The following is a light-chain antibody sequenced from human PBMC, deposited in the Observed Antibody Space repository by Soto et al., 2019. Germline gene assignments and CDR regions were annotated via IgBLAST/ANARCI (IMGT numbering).Light chain of an antibody. CDR1: QSISTW. J-gene: IGKJ4*01. V-gene: IGKV1-5*03. CDR3: QDYNTYPHT. CDR2: KAS. Sequence: DIQMTQSPSTLSASVGDRVTITCRASQSISTWLAWYQQKPGKAPKLLIYKASSLEGGVTSRFGGSGSGTLFNITISSLHPDDFVTYYCQDYNTYPHTLGGGTTVDIK.